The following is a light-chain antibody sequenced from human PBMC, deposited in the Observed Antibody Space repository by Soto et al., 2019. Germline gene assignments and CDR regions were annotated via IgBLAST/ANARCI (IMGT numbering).Light chain of an antibody. Sequence: QSVLTQPRSVSGSPGQSVTISCTGTSSDVGGYNYVSWYQQHPGKAPKLMIYDVSKRPSGVPDRFSGSKSRNTASLTISRLQAEDEADGHGCSYAGSYAPYDVFRGGTKVTVL. V-gene: IGLV2-11*01. CDR1: SSDVGGYNY. CDR3: CSYAGSYAPYDV. CDR2: DVS. J-gene: IGLJ2*01.